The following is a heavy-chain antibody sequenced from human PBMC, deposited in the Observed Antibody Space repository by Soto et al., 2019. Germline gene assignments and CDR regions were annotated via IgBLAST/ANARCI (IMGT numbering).Heavy chain of an antibody. CDR1: GFTFSTYS. CDR3: AKDRKSGSGWYWDY. V-gene: IGHV3-48*01. J-gene: IGHJ4*02. Sequence: PGGSLRLSCAASGFTFSTYSMNWVRQAPGKGLEWISYITSSSSTIYYAESVEGRFTISRDNVKNSLYPQMNSLRAEDTAVYYCAKDRKSGSGWYWDYWGQGTLVTVSS. D-gene: IGHD6-19*01. CDR2: ITSSSSTI.